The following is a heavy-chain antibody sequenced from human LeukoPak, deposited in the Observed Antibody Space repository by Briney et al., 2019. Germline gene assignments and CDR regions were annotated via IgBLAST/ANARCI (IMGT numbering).Heavy chain of an antibody. Sequence: VASVKVSCKASGYTFTSYGISWVRQAPGQGLAWMGWISAYNGNTNYAQKLQGRVTMTTDTSTSTAYMELRSLRSDDTAVYYCARDPPYDFWSGYPNGEDYWGQGTLVTVSS. J-gene: IGHJ4*02. V-gene: IGHV1-18*01. CDR1: GYTFTSYG. CDR2: ISAYNGNT. CDR3: ARDPPYDFWSGYPNGEDY. D-gene: IGHD3-3*01.